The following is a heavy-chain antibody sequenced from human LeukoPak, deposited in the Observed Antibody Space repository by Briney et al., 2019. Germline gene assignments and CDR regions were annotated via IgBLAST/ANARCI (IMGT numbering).Heavy chain of an antibody. V-gene: IGHV4-34*01. CDR1: GGSFSDYY. J-gene: IGHJ5*02. CDR2: INHSGST. Sequence: PSETLSLTCAVYGGSFSDYYWSWIRQSPGKGLEWIGEINHSGSTYYNPSLKSRVTISVDTSKNQFSLKLSSVTAADTAVYYCARRDAPYNWFDPWGQGTLVTVSS. CDR3: ARRDAPYNWFDP.